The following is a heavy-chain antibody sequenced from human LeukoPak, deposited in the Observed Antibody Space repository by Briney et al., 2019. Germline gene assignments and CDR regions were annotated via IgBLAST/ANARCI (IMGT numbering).Heavy chain of an antibody. J-gene: IGHJ4*02. CDR3: ARGLRRRLYSSSSPFDY. D-gene: IGHD6-6*01. CDR2: INHSGST. V-gene: IGHV4-34*01. CDR1: GGSFSGYY. Sequence: PSETLSLTCAVYGGSFSGYYWSWIRQPPGKGLGWIGEINHSGSTNYNPSLKSRVTISVDMSKNQFSLKLSSVTAADTAVYYCARGLRRRLYSSSSPFDYWGQGTLVTVSS.